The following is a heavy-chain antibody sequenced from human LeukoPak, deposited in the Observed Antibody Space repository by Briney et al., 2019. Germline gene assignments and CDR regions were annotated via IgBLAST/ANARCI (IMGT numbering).Heavy chain of an antibody. V-gene: IGHV4-34*01. J-gene: IGHJ5*02. CDR2: INHSGST. Sequence: PSETLSLTCAVYGGSFSGYYWSWIRQPPGKGLEWIGEINHSGSTNYNPSLKSRVTISVDTSKNQFSLKLSAVTAADTAVYYCARHKHQTYYYGSGSYFSVWFDPWGQGTLVTVSS. D-gene: IGHD3-10*01. CDR3: ARHKHQTYYYGSGSYFSVWFDP. CDR1: GGSFSGYY.